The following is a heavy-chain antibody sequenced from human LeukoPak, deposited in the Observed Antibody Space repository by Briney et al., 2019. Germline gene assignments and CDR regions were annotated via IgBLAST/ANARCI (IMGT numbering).Heavy chain of an antibody. J-gene: IGHJ5*02. D-gene: IGHD1-1*01. Sequence: SETLSLTCGVSGVSISSGSYWAWIRQPPGKGLEWIGSVYYTVISYYGPSLNSRVTISLDTSKNQLSLKLTSATAADTAVYYCARSGTNGTDHWFDPWGQGTLVTVSS. CDR2: VYYTVIS. CDR3: ARSGTNGTDHWFDP. CDR1: GVSISSGSY. V-gene: IGHV4-38-2*01.